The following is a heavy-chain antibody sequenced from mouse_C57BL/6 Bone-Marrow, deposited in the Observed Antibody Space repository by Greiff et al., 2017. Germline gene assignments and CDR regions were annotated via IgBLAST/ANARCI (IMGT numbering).Heavy chain of an antibody. Sequence: EVQLVESGGGLVKPGGSLKLSCAASGFTFSDYGMHWVRQAPEKGLEWVAYISSGSSTIYYADTVKGRFTISRDNAKNTLFLQMTSLRSEDTAMSYCAKAGSYYSNPYAMDYWGQGTSVTVSS. CDR1: GFTFSDYG. D-gene: IGHD2-5*01. V-gene: IGHV5-17*01. CDR2: ISSGSSTI. CDR3: AKAGSYYSNPYAMDY. J-gene: IGHJ4*01.